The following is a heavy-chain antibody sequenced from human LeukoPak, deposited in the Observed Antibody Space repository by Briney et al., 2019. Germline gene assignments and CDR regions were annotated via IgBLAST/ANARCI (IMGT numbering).Heavy chain of an antibody. CDR1: GFTLSSYG. CDR2: ISYDGSKK. V-gene: IGHV3-30*03. D-gene: IGHD3-16*01. CDR3: ARGGIDAFDI. Sequence: GGSLRLSCAGSGFTLSSYGMHWVRQAPGKGLEWVAVISYDGSKKYYADSVKGRFTISRDNSKSTLYLQMNSLRADDTAVYYCARGGIDAFDIWGQGTMVTVSS. J-gene: IGHJ3*02.